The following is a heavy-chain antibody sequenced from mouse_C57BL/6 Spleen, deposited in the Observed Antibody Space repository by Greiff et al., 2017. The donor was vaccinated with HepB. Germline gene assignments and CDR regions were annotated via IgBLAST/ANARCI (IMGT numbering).Heavy chain of an antibody. Sequence: QVQLQQSGAELARPGASVKLSCKASGYTFTSYGISWVKQRTGQGLEWIGEIYPRSGNTYYNEKFKGKATLTADKSSSTAYMELRSLTSEDSAVYFCARDGYYVGNYYAMDYWGQGTSVTVSS. D-gene: IGHD2-3*01. J-gene: IGHJ4*01. CDR1: GYTFTSYG. CDR3: ARDGYYVGNYYAMDY. CDR2: IYPRSGNT. V-gene: IGHV1-81*01.